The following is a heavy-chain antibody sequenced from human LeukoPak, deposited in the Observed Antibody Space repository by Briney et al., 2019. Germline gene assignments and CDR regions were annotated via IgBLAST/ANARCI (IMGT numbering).Heavy chain of an antibody. V-gene: IGHV3-23*01. Sequence: GGSLRLSCAASGFSLSSYAMNWVRQAPGKGLEWVSVITDSGGITYYADSVKGRFTISRDSSKRTLYLQMNSLRAEDTAMYYCARESWSDSVAFDIWGLGTMVIVSS. CDR3: ARESWSDSVAFDI. CDR2: ITDSGGIT. J-gene: IGHJ3*02. D-gene: IGHD3-3*01. CDR1: GFSLSSYA.